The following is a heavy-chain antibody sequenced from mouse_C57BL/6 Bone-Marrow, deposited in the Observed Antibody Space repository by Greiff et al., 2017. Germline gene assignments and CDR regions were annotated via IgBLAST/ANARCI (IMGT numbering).Heavy chain of an antibody. J-gene: IGHJ3*01. Sequence: VQLKESGAELVRPGASVKLSCTASGFNIKDDYMHWVKQRPEQGLEWIGWIDPENGDTEYASKFQGKATITADTSSHTAYLQLSSRTSEDTAVYDCTPLGGYYWFAYWGQGTLVTVSA. CDR3: TPLGGYYWFAY. V-gene: IGHV14-4*01. CDR2: IDPENGDT. CDR1: GFNIKDDY. D-gene: IGHD2-3*01.